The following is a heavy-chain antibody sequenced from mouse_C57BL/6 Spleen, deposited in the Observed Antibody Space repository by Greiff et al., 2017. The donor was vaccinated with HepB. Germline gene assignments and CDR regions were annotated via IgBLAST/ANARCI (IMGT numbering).Heavy chain of an antibody. D-gene: IGHD2-3*01. J-gene: IGHJ3*01. CDR2: IYPGDGDT. CDR3: ARLYDGYRWFAY. Sequence: QVQLQQSGAELVKPGASVKISCKASGYAFSSYWMNWVKQRPGKGLEWIGQIYPGDGDTNYNGKFKGKATLTADKSSSTAYMQLSSLTSEDSAVYFCARLYDGYRWFAYWGQGTLVTVSA. CDR1: GYAFSSYW. V-gene: IGHV1-80*01.